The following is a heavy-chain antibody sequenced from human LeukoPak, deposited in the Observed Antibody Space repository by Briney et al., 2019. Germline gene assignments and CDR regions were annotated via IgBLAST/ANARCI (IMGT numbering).Heavy chain of an antibody. D-gene: IGHD2-2*01. Sequence: PSETLSLTCTVSGGSISSGSYYWSWIRQPAGKGLEWIGRIYTSGSTNYNPSLKSRVTISVDTSKNQFSLKLSSVTAADTAVYYCAREGRYCSSTSCYWGTGLYNWFDSWGQGTLVTVSS. CDR2: IYTSGST. J-gene: IGHJ5*01. V-gene: IGHV4-61*02. CDR3: AREGRYCSSTSCYWGTGLYNWFDS. CDR1: GGSISSGSYY.